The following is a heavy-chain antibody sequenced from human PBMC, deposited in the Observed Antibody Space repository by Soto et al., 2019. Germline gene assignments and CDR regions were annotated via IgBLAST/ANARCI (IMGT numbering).Heavy chain of an antibody. CDR3: TTGGSVGAADYYFDH. D-gene: IGHD3-16*01. J-gene: IGHJ4*02. CDR1: GFTFSSYA. CDR2: VSYDGRNE. Sequence: QVQLVESGGGVVQPGTSLRLSCVGSGFTFSSYAMHWVRQAPGKGLEWVADVSYDGRNEYYSYSVKGRFTISRDNSNNTLFLQMNSLRPDDTAVYYCTTGGSVGAADYYFDHWGQGTLVTVSS. V-gene: IGHV3-30*04.